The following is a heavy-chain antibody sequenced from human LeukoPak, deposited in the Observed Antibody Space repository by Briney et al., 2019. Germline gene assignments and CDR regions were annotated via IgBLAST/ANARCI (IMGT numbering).Heavy chain of an antibody. Sequence: GGSLRLSCAASGFTFKNYWMHWVRQAPGKGLVWVSRINGDGSGITYADSVKGRFTISRDNAKNTLYLQMNSLSAEDTAVYYCATLAAAGTNYWGQGTLVTVSS. CDR3: ATLAAAGTNY. V-gene: IGHV3-74*03. D-gene: IGHD6-13*01. CDR1: GFTFKNYW. J-gene: IGHJ4*02. CDR2: INGDGSGI.